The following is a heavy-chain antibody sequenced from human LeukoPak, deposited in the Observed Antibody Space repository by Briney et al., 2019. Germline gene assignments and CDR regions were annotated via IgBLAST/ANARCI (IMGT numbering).Heavy chain of an antibody. CDR1: AFLVSANY. D-gene: IGHD5-12*01. CDR3: AKGGRWLLGSLYFDY. Sequence: PGGLLRLSSAASAFLVSANYMSCCSEAPSKALEPVSVIYMNGATYHADSVKGRFTISRDNSKNTVYLQMNSLRAEDTAVYYCAKGGRWLLGSLYFDYWGQGALVTVSS. J-gene: IGHJ4*02. CDR2: IYMNGAT. V-gene: IGHV3-53*05.